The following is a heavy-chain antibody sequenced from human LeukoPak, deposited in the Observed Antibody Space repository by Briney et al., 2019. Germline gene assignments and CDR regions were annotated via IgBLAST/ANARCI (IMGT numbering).Heavy chain of an antibody. CDR2: IIPIFGTA. D-gene: IGHD6-13*01. Sequence: GASVKVSCKASGYTFTSYAISWVRQAPGQGLERMGGIIPIFGTANYAQKFQGRVTITADESTSTAYMELSSLRSEDTAVYYCAREVVAAAGHYYYYYMDVWGKGTTVTISS. CDR1: GYTFTSYA. J-gene: IGHJ6*03. V-gene: IGHV1-69*13. CDR3: AREVVAAAGHYYYYYMDV.